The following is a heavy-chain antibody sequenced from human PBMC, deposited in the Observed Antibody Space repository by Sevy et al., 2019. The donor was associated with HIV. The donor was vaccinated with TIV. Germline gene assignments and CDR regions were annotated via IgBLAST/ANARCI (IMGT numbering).Heavy chain of an antibody. J-gene: IGHJ4*02. D-gene: IGHD1-26*01. CDR3: ARGGPSSYHGDY. CDR2: INPNSGGT. V-gene: IGHV1-2*06. Sequence: ASVKVSCKASGYTFTRYYMHWVRQAPGQGLEWMGRINPNSGGTNYAQKFQGRVTMTRDTSISTAYMELSRLRSDDTAVYYCARGGPSSYHGDYWGQGSLVTVSS. CDR1: GYTFTRYY.